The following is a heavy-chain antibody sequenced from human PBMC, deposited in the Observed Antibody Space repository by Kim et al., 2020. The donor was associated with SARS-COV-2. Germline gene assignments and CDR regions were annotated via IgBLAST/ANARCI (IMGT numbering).Heavy chain of an antibody. V-gene: IGHV3-7*01. Sequence: GGSLRLSCAASGFTFSSYWMTWVRQAPGKGLEWVANIKQDGNQKYYVDSVKGRFTISRDNAKNSLYLQMNSLRAEDTAVYYCARDGDLYSSGKDAFDIWGQGAMCTVSS. CDR2: IKQDGNQK. D-gene: IGHD6-19*01. CDR3: ARDGDLYSSGKDAFDI. J-gene: IGHJ3*02. CDR1: GFTFSSYW.